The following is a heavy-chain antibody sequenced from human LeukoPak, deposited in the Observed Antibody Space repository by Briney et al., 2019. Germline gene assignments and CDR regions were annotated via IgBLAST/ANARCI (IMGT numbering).Heavy chain of an antibody. V-gene: IGHV3-30-3*01. CDR1: GFTFSTYA. Sequence: PGRSLRLSCAASGFTFSTYAMHWVRQAPGKGLEWVAVISYDGNNKYYADSVKARFTVSRDNSKNTLYLQMDSLRAEDTALYYCARDNYGSDYWAQGTLVTVSS. D-gene: IGHD3-10*01. J-gene: IGHJ4*02. CDR3: ARDNYGSDY. CDR2: ISYDGNNK.